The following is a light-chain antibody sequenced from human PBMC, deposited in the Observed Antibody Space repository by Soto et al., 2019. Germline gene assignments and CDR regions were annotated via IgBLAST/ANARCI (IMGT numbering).Light chain of an antibody. J-gene: IGKJ3*01. V-gene: IGKV1-39*01. CDR1: QSISSY. CDR3: QQSYSTLSFT. CDR2: AAS. Sequence: DIQMTQSPSSLSASVGDRVPITCRASQSISSYLNWYQQKPGKAPKLLIYAASSLQSGVPSRFSGSGSGTDFTLTISSLQPEDFATYYCQQSYSTLSFTFGPGTKVDIK.